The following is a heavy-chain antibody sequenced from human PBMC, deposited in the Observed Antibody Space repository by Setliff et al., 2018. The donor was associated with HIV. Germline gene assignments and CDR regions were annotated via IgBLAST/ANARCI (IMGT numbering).Heavy chain of an antibody. D-gene: IGHD2-15*01. CDR2: IGYNGDT. V-gene: IGHV4-59*01. CDR1: GGSINSYY. Sequence: ETLSLTCTVSGGSINSYYWNWIRQSPGKGLEWIGYIGYNGDTSYNPSLNSRVTLSVDRSKNQFSLKLSSVSAADTAVYFCARWGASGGRPDWHAFDMWGQGTMVT. CDR3: ARWGASGGRPDWHAFDM. J-gene: IGHJ3*02.